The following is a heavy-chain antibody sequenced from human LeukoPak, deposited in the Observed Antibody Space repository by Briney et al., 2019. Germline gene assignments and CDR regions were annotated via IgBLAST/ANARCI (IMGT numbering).Heavy chain of an antibody. V-gene: IGHV1-8*01. D-gene: IGHD4-17*01. CDR2: MNPNSGNT. CDR1: GYTFTSYD. J-gene: IGHJ4*02. Sequence: ASVKVSCKASGYTFTSYDINWVRQATGQGLEWMGWMNPNSGNTGYAQKFQGRVTMTRNTSISTAYMELSSLRSEDTAVYYCAKEPTVTTWLVFFDYWGQGTLVTVSS. CDR3: AKEPTVTTWLVFFDY.